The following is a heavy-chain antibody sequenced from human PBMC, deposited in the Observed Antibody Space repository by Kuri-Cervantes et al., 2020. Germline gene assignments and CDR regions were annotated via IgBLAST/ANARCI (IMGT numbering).Heavy chain of an antibody. V-gene: IGHV4-34*01. CDR1: DGSFNGYY. J-gene: IGHJ6*03. CDR3: ARDQYFYYMDV. D-gene: IGHD2-2*01. Sequence: SETLSLTCAVYDGSFNGYYWTWIRQPPGKGLEWIGEINHSGSTNYNSSLKSRLTISLDTSKNHLSLRMTSVTAADTAVYYCARDQYFYYMDVWGKGTTVTVSS. CDR2: INHSGST.